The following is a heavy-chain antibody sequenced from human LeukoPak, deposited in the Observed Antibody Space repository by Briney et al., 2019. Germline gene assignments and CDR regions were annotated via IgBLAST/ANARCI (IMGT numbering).Heavy chain of an antibody. Sequence: ASVKVSCKASGYTFTGYYMHWVRQAPGQGLEWMGWINPNSGGTNYAQKFQGRVTMTGDTSISTAYMELSRLRSDDTAVYYCARGYWGSWYFDYWGQGTLVTVSS. V-gene: IGHV1-2*02. CDR2: INPNSGGT. CDR1: GYTFTGYY. CDR3: ARGYWGSWYFDY. J-gene: IGHJ4*02. D-gene: IGHD7-27*01.